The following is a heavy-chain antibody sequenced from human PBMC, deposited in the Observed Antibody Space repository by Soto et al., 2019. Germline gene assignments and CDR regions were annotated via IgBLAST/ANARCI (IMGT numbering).Heavy chain of an antibody. V-gene: IGHV3-23*01. J-gene: IGHJ4*02. CDR1: GFTFSSYA. Sequence: VQLLESGGGLVQPGGSLRLSCAASGFTFSSYAMSWVRQAPGKGLEWVSVISAGGSSTYYADSVKGRFTISRDNSKNTLYLQMNSLRAEDTAVYYCAKRVAVAATFYYFDYWGQGTLVTVSS. CDR2: ISAGGSST. CDR3: AKRVAVAATFYYFDY. D-gene: IGHD6-19*01.